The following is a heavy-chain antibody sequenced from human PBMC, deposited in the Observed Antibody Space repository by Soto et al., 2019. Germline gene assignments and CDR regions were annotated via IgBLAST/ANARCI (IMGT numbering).Heavy chain of an antibody. D-gene: IGHD3-3*01. Sequence: GESLKISCKGSGYSFTSYWIGWVRQMPGKGLEWMGIIYPGDSDTRYSPSFQGQVTISADKTISTAFLQWSSLKASDTAMYYCATFTYDFWSGYFDYWGQGTLVTVSS. V-gene: IGHV5-51*01. J-gene: IGHJ4*02. CDR1: GYSFTSYW. CDR2: IYPGDSDT. CDR3: ATFTYDFWSGYFDY.